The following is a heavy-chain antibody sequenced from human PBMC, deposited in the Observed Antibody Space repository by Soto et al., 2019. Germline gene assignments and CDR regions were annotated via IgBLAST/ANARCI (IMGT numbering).Heavy chain of an antibody. CDR1: GGSISSYY. Sequence: PSETLSLTCTVSGGSISSYYWSWIRQPPGKGLEWIGYIYYSGSTNYNPSLKSRVTISVDTSKNQFSLKLSSVTAADTAVYYCASLTTPLNFDYWGQGTLVTVSS. CDR3: ASLTTPLNFDY. V-gene: IGHV4-59*08. J-gene: IGHJ4*02. D-gene: IGHD4-17*01. CDR2: IYYSGST.